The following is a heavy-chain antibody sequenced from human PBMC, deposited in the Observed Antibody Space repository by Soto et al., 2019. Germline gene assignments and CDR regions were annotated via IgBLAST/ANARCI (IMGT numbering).Heavy chain of an antibody. V-gene: IGHV3-30*18. CDR2: ISYDGSNK. J-gene: IGHJ3*02. CDR1: GFTFSSYG. D-gene: IGHD1-7*01. Sequence: GGSLRLSCAASGFTFSSYGMHWVRQAPGKGLEWVAVISYDGSNKYYADSVKGRFTISRDNSKNTLYLQMNSLRAEDTAVYYCAKAPELLGRYAFDIWGQGTMVTVSS. CDR3: AKAPELLGRYAFDI.